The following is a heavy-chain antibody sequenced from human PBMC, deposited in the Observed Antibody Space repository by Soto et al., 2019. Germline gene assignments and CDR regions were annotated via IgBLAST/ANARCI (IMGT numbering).Heavy chain of an antibody. Sequence: SETLSLTCSVSGDSISSADYFWTWIRQSPGKGLEWMGYIFHSGTTYYNPSLKSRVTISVDTSKNQFSLKLSSVTAADTAVYYCAREGYSYGSDFDYWGQGTLVTVSS. J-gene: IGHJ4*02. CDR1: GDSISSADYF. CDR3: AREGYSYGSDFDY. D-gene: IGHD5-18*01. V-gene: IGHV4-30-4*01. CDR2: IFHSGTT.